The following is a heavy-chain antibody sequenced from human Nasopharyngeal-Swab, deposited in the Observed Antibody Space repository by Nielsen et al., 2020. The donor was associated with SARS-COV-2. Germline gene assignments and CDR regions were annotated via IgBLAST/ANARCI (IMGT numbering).Heavy chain of an antibody. CDR2: IIPIFGTA. V-gene: IGHV1-69*13. CDR1: GGTFSSYA. D-gene: IGHD3-22*01. Sequence: SVNVSCTASGGTFSSYAISWVRQAPGQGLEWMGGIIPIFGTANYAQKFQGRVTITADESTSTAYMELSSLRSEDTAVYYCARIGIGSSGYRAFDYWGQGTLVTVSS. J-gene: IGHJ4*02. CDR3: ARIGIGSSGYRAFDY.